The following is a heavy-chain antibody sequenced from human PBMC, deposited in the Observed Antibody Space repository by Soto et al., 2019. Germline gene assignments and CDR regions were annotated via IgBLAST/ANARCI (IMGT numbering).Heavy chain of an antibody. CDR3: AKERRYCSSTSCYVPFDY. D-gene: IGHD2-2*01. J-gene: IGHJ4*02. Sequence: RLSCAASGFTFSSYGMHWVRQAPGKGLEWVAVISYDGSNKYYADSVKGRFTISRDNSKNTLYLQMNSLRAEDTAVYYCAKERRYCSSTSCYVPFDYWGQGTLVTVSS. CDR2: ISYDGSNK. CDR1: GFTFSSYG. V-gene: IGHV3-30*18.